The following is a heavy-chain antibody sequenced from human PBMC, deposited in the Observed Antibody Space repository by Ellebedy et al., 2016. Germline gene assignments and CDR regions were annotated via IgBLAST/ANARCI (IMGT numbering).Heavy chain of an antibody. CDR3: ARVRSPDLYKIQSMDV. J-gene: IGHJ6*02. Sequence: GESLKISCAASGFTFRSYAMHWIRQAPGKGLEWVALISDDGSEKYYTDSVKGRFTISRDNSKIRVFLQLNSLRVEDTAVYYCARVRSPDLYKIQSMDVWGQGTTVTVSS. CDR1: GFTFRSYA. D-gene: IGHD1-14*01. CDR2: ISDDGSEK. V-gene: IGHV3-30*04.